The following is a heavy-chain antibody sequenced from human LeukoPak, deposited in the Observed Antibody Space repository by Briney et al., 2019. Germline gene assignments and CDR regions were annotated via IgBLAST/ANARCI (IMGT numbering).Heavy chain of an antibody. CDR1: GGTFSSYA. V-gene: IGHV1-3*03. D-gene: IGHD3-3*01. CDR3: ARGHYDFWSGEGDYFDY. CDR2: INAGNGNT. Sequence: GASVKVSCKASGGTFSSYAISWVRQAPGQRLEWMGWINAGNGNTKYSQDFQGRVTITSDTSASTAYMDLSSLRSEDMAVYYCARGHYDFWSGEGDYFDYWGQGTLVTVSS. J-gene: IGHJ4*02.